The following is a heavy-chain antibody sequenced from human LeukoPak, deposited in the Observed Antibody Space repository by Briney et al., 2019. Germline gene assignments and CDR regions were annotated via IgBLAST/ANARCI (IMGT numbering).Heavy chain of an antibody. D-gene: IGHD3-22*01. V-gene: IGHV3-21*01. CDR2: ISSSSSYI. CDR3: AREYYYDSRAPGAFDI. J-gene: IGHJ3*02. Sequence: GGSLRLSRAASGFIFSSFSINWVRQAPGKGLEWVSSISSSSSYIYYADSVKGRFTISRDNAKNSLYLQMNSLRAEDTAVYYCAREYYYDSRAPGAFDIWGQGTMVTVSS. CDR1: GFIFSSFS.